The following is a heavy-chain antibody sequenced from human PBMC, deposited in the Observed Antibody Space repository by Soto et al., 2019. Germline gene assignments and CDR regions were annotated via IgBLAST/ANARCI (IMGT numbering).Heavy chain of an antibody. Sequence: GGSLRLSCAASDFSFSSYAMHWIRQAPGKGPEWLAVISFDGNIIQYADSVKGRFIISRDNSKNTLYLQMNSLRGDDTAVYYCARTFDTITYYFDYWGQGTLVTVSS. J-gene: IGHJ4*02. CDR2: ISFDGNII. CDR1: DFSFSSYA. V-gene: IGHV3-30-3*01. CDR3: ARTFDTITYYFDY. D-gene: IGHD3-9*01.